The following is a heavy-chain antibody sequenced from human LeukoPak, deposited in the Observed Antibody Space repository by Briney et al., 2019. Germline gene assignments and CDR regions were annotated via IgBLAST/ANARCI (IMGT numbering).Heavy chain of an antibody. CDR2: IIPIFGTA. CDR3: ARDGYLDTAMVTDYYYGMDV. V-gene: IGHV1-69*13. Sequence: ASVKVSRKASGGTFSSYAISWVRQAPGQGLEWMGGIIPIFGTANYAQKFQGRVTITADESTSTAYMELSSLRSEDTAVYYCARDGYLDTAMVTDYYYGMDVWGQGTTVTVSS. J-gene: IGHJ6*02. CDR1: GGTFSSYA. D-gene: IGHD5-18*01.